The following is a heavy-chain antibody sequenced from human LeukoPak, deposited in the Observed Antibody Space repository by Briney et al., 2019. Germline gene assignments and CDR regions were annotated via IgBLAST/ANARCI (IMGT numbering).Heavy chain of an antibody. CDR1: GFTFSTYT. CDR3: AELGITMIGGV. Sequence: GGSLRLSCVASGFTFSTYTMNWVRQAPGKGLVWVSRINSDGSSTSYADSVKGRFTISRDNAKNSLYLQMNSLRAEDTAVYYCAELGITMIGGVWGKGTTVTISS. J-gene: IGHJ6*04. V-gene: IGHV3-74*01. CDR2: INSDGSST. D-gene: IGHD3-10*02.